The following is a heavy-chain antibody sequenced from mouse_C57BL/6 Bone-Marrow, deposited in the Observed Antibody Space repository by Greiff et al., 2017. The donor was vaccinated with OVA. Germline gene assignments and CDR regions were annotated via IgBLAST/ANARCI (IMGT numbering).Heavy chain of an antibody. CDR1: GFTFSSYA. CDR3: TREGARVEGNYFFYAMDY. V-gene: IGHV5-9-1*02. Sequence: EVKLMESGEGLVKPGGSLKLSCAASGFTFSSYAMSWFRHTPAKRLVWVAYISSGGDYIYYAATVTGRFPISRDNARNTLYLQMSSLKTEDTAMYYCTREGARVEGNYFFYAMDYWGQGTSVTVSS. D-gene: IGHD2-1*01. J-gene: IGHJ4*01. CDR2: ISSGGDYI.